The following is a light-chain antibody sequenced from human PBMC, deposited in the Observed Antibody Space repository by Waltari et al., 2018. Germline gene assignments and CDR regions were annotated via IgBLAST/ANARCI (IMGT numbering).Light chain of an antibody. CDR1: QRVYTF. CDR3: QQTYSLVT. V-gene: IGKV1-39*01. Sequence: IQMTQSPSSLSASVGDTVTITCRTSQRVYTFLNWYQQKPGQAPKLLIFAASSLQSGVPSRFSGSESGTDYTLTISSLQPEDFATYYCQQTYSLVTFGQGTKVEI. J-gene: IGKJ2*01. CDR2: AAS.